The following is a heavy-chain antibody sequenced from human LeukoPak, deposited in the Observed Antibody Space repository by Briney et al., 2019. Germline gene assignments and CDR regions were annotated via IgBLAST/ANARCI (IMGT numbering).Heavy chain of an antibody. Sequence: GGSLRLSCAASGFTFSSYNMHWVRQAPGKGPEWVAHIRYDGSDKSYADSVKGRFTVSRDNSKNTLYLHMTSLRSEDTAVYYCAQVYGSASGESIRFRGQGTLVTVSS. CDR3: AQVYGSASGESIRF. CDR2: IRYDGSDK. D-gene: IGHD3-10*01. CDR1: GFTFSSYN. V-gene: IGHV3-30*02. J-gene: IGHJ4*02.